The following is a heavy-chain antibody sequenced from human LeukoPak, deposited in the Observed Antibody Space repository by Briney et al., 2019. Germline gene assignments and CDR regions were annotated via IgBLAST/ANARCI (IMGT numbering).Heavy chain of an antibody. CDR1: GGSFSGYY. CDR2: INHSGST. CDR3: ARDLGIAARPGY. D-gene: IGHD6-6*01. Sequence: SETLSLTCAVYGGSFSGYYWSWIRQPPGKGLEWIGEINHSGSTNYNPSLKSRVTISVDRSKNQFSLKLSSVTAADTAVYYCARDLGIAARPGYWGQGTLVTVSS. J-gene: IGHJ4*02. V-gene: IGHV4-34*01.